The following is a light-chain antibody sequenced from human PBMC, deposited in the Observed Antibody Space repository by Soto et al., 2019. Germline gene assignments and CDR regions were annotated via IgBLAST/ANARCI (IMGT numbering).Light chain of an antibody. CDR1: QSVRNVY. CDR2: DAS. Sequence: ELVLTQSPGTLSLSPGERATLSCRASQSVRNVYLAWYQQKPGQAPRLLIYDASNWATGSPDRFSGSGSGTDFTLTINRLEPEDCAVYYCQQSGSSPRTFGQGTKLEIK. V-gene: IGKV3-20*01. J-gene: IGKJ2*01. CDR3: QQSGSSPRT.